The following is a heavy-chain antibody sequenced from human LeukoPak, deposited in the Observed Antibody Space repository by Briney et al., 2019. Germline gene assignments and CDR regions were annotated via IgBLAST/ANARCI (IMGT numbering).Heavy chain of an antibody. Sequence: GGSLRLSCAASGFTFSSYSMNWVRQAPGKGLEWVSSISSSSSYICYADSVKGRFTISRDNAKNSLYLQMNSLRAEDTAVYYCARDSPSGYYFDYWGQGTLVTVSS. V-gene: IGHV3-21*01. CDR3: ARDSPSGYYFDY. D-gene: IGHD1-14*01. CDR2: ISSSSSYI. J-gene: IGHJ4*02. CDR1: GFTFSSYS.